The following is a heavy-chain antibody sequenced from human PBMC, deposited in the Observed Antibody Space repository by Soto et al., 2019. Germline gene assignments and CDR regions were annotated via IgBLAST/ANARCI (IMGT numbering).Heavy chain of an antibody. CDR3: AKEERIMYYDFWSADRVPYYFDY. D-gene: IGHD3-3*01. CDR1: GFTFSSYG. J-gene: IGHJ4*02. CDR2: ISYDGSNK. V-gene: IGHV3-30*18. Sequence: QVQLVESGGGVVQPGRSLRLSCAASGFTFSSYGMHWVRQAPGKGLEWVAVISYDGSNKYYADSVKGRFTISRDNSKNTLYLQMNSLRAEDTAVYYCAKEERIMYYDFWSADRVPYYFDYWGQGTLVTVSS.